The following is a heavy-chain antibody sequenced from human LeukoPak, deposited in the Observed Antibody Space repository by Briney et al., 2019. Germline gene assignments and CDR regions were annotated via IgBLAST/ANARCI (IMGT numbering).Heavy chain of an antibody. CDR2: IYYGGST. D-gene: IGHD4-11*01. CDR3: ASLTTVTPGNWFDP. J-gene: IGHJ5*02. Sequence: PSETLSLTCTVSGGSISSYYWGWIRQPPGKGLEWIGSIYYGGSTYYNPSLKSRVTISVDTSKNQFSLKLSSVTAADTAVYYCASLTTVTPGNWFDPWGQGTLVTVSS. CDR1: GGSISSYY. V-gene: IGHV4-39*01.